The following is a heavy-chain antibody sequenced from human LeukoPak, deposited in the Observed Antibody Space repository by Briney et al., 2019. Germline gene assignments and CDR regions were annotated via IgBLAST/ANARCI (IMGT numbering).Heavy chain of an antibody. CDR2: IYSGGNT. J-gene: IGHJ4*02. D-gene: IGHD7-27*01. CDR1: GFTVSTNY. CDR3: ARDLTGNNGY. Sequence: PGGSLRLSCAASGFTVSTNYMSWVRQAPGRGLEWVSVIYSGGNTYYADSVKGRFTVSRDNAKNTLYLQMNSLRAEDTAVYYCARDLTGNNGYWGQGTLVTVSS. V-gene: IGHV3-66*01.